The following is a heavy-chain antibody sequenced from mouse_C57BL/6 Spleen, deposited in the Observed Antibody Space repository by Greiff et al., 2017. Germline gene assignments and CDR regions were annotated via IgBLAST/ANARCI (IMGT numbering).Heavy chain of an antibody. D-gene: IGHD2-4*01. CDR1: GYTFTDYY. CDR3: ATYYDYGGTFAY. V-gene: IGHV1-76*01. J-gene: IGHJ3*01. CDR2: IYPGSGNT. Sequence: LQESGAELVRPGASVKLSCKASGYTFTDYYINWVKKRPGQGIEWIARIYPGSGNTYYNEKFKGKATLTAEKSSSTAYMQLSSLTSEDSAVYFCATYYDYGGTFAYWGQGTLVTVSA.